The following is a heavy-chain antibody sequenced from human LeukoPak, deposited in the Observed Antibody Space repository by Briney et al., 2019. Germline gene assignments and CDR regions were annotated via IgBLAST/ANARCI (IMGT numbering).Heavy chain of an antibody. D-gene: IGHD1-1*01. CDR1: GFTFSSYA. J-gene: IGHJ4*02. Sequence: GGSLRLSCAASGFTFSSYAMHWVRQAPGKRLDWMAVISYDGDNKYYADSVKGRFTISRDNSKNTLYLQMNSLRAEDTAVYYCARTEREPHYFDYWGQGTLVTVSS. CDR2: ISYDGDNK. CDR3: ARTEREPHYFDY. V-gene: IGHV3-30-3*01.